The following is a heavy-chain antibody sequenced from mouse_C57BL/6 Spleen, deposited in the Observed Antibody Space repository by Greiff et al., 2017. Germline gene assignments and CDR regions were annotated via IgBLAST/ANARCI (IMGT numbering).Heavy chain of an antibody. CDR3: ARAGWEDY. V-gene: IGHV1-69*01. J-gene: IGHJ2*01. D-gene: IGHD3-1*01. CDR2: IDPSDSYT. Sequence: VQLQQPGAELVMPGASVKLSCKASGYTFTSYWMHWVKQRPGQGLEWIGEIDPSDSYTNYNQKFQGKSTLTVDKSSSTAYMQLSSLTSEDSAVYYCARAGWEDYWGQGTTLTVSS. CDR1: GYTFTSYW.